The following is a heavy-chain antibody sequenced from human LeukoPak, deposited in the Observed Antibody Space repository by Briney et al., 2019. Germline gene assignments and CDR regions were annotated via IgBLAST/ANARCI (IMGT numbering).Heavy chain of an antibody. Sequence: PSETLSLTCTVSGDSISSDSISSYYWSWIRQPAGKGLEWIGRIYPSGSTECNPSLKSRVTMSIDTSKNQFSLKLSSVTAADTAVYYCVRSIAVAGKEVDSCGRGTLV. CDR1: GDSISSDSISSYY. J-gene: IGHJ4*02. D-gene: IGHD6-13*01. V-gene: IGHV4-61*02. CDR2: IYPSGST. CDR3: VRSIAVAGKEVDS.